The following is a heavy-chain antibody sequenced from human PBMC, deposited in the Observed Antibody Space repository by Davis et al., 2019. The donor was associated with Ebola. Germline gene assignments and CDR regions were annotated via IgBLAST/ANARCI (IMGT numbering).Heavy chain of an antibody. CDR2: TYYSSKWYN. D-gene: IGHD5-18*01. J-gene: IGHJ6*04. CDR1: GDSVSSGG. Sequence: PSETLSLTCAISGDSVSSGGWNWIRQSPSRGLEWLGRTYYSSKWYNEYAVSVKSRITINPDTSKNQFSLQLNSVTPEDTALYYCARGWLRVGMDVWGEGTTVTVSP. V-gene: IGHV6-1*01. CDR3: ARGWLRVGMDV.